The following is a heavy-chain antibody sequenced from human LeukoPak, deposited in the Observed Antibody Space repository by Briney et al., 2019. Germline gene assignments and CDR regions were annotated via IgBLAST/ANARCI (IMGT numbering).Heavy chain of an antibody. V-gene: IGHV4-30-2*01. CDR1: GGSISSGGYS. D-gene: IGHD3-22*01. CDR2: NYHSGST. J-gene: IGHJ2*01. Sequence: SQTLSLTCAVSGGSISSGGYSWSWIRQPPGKGLEWIGYNYHSGSTYYNPSLKSRVTISVDRSKNQFSLKLSSVTAADTAVYYCARGSGSVYYDSRGHWYFDLWGRGTLVTVSS. CDR3: ARGSGSVYYDSRGHWYFDL.